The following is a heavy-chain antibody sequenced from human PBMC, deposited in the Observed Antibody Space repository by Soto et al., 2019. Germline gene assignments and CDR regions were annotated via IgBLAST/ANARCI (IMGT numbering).Heavy chain of an antibody. CDR3: ARGRYSSGWYSGNYGMDV. J-gene: IGHJ6*02. CDR1: GGSISSGGYY. CDR2: IYYSGST. D-gene: IGHD6-19*01. Sequence: SETLSLTCTVSGGSISSGGYYWSWISQHPGKGLEWIGYIYYSGSTYYNPSLKSRVTISVDTSKNQFSLKLSSVTAADTAVYYCARGRYSSGWYSGNYGMDVWGQGTTVTVSS. V-gene: IGHV4-31*03.